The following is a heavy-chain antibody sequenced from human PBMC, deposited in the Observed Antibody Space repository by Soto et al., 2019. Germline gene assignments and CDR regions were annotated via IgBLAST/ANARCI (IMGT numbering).Heavy chain of an antibody. J-gene: IGHJ5*02. V-gene: IGHV1-69*04. D-gene: IGHD2-2*01. CDR1: GGTLSNYA. CDR3: ASSLRAPAAAWFDP. CDR2: IIPIFGIP. Sequence: QVQLVQSGAEVKKPGSSVKVSCKASGGTLSNYAINWVRQAPGQGLEWMGRIIPIFGIPNYAQKFQGRVTITADRSTYTAYMEVASLRSEDTAVYYFASSLRAPAAAWFDPWGPGTLVIVSS.